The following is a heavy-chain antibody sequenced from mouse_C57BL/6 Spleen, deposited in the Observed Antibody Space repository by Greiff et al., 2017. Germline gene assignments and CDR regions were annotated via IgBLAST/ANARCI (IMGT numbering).Heavy chain of an antibody. V-gene: IGHV1-72*01. Sequence: VQLQQPGAELVKPGASVKLSCKASGYTFTSYWMHWVKQRPGRGLEWIGRIDPNSGGTKYNEKFKSKDTLTVDKPSSTAYMQLSSLTSEDSAVYYCARSGGWLREDWYFDVWGTGTTVTVSA. CDR1: GYTFTSYW. J-gene: IGHJ1*03. D-gene: IGHD2-2*01. CDR3: ARSGGWLREDWYFDV. CDR2: IDPNSGGT.